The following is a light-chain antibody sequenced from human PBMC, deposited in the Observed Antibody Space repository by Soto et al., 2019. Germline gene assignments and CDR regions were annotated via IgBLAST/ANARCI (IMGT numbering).Light chain of an antibody. CDR2: EVS. CDR1: SSDVGAYKY. V-gene: IGLV2-8*01. Sequence: QSALTQPPSASGSPGQSGTISCTGTSSDVGAYKYVSWYQQYPGKAPKLMIYEVSKRPSGVPDRFSGSKSGNTASLTVSGLQAEDEADYYCTSYAGSNIWVFGGGTKVTVL. J-gene: IGLJ3*02. CDR3: TSYAGSNIWV.